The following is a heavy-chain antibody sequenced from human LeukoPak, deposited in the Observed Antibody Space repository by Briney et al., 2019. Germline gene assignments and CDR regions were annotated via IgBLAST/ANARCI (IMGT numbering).Heavy chain of an antibody. J-gene: IGHJ5*02. CDR1: GGTFSSYA. Sequence: SVKVSCKASGGTFSSYAISWVRQAPGQGLEWMGRIIPILGIANYAQKFQGRVTITADKSTSTAYMELSSLRSEHTAVYYCARAPFSGRGTFDPWGQGTLVTVSS. V-gene: IGHV1-69*04. D-gene: IGHD5-12*01. CDR2: IIPILGIA. CDR3: ARAPFSGRGTFDP.